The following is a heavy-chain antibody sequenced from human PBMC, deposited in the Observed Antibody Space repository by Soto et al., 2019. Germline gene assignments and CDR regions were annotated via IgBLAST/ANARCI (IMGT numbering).Heavy chain of an antibody. V-gene: IGHV1-69*08. CDR3: ARDMSVCGGDCYSLDY. D-gene: IGHD2-21*02. CDR2: IIPILGIA. Sequence: QVRLVQSGAEVKKPGSSVKVSCKASGGTFSSYTISWVRQAPGQGLEWMGRIIPILGIANYAQKFQGRVTITADKSTSTAYMELSSLRSEDTAVYYCARDMSVCGGDCYSLDYWGQGTLVTVSS. J-gene: IGHJ4*02. CDR1: GGTFSSYT.